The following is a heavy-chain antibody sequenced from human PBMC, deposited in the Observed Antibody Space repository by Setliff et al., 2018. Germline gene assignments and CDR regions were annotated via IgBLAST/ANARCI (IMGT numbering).Heavy chain of an antibody. CDR3: AGGYSGYDYDY. Sequence: PSETLSLTCSVSGDSINPYYWTWIRQPPGKGLEWIGYIYYSGSTNYNPSLKSRVTISVDTSKNQFSLKLSSVTAADTAVYYCAGGYSGYDYDYWGQGTLVTVSS. CDR1: GDSINPYY. V-gene: IGHV4-59*08. CDR2: IYYSGST. D-gene: IGHD5-12*01. J-gene: IGHJ4*02.